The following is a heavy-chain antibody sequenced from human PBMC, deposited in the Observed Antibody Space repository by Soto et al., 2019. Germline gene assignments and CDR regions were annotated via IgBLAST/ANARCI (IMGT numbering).Heavy chain of an antibody. D-gene: IGHD3-10*01. V-gene: IGHV4-30-2*01. CDR3: ARYGAGGSRYFGY. CDR2: LYHSGST. J-gene: IGHJ4*02. Sequence: QLQLQESGSGLVKPSQTLSLTCAVSGGSISSGGYSWSWIRQPPGKGLEWIGYLYHSGSTYYNPSLKSRVTISVDRSKNQFSLKLSSVTAADTAVYYCARYGAGGSRYFGYWGQGTLVTVSS. CDR1: GGSISSGGYS.